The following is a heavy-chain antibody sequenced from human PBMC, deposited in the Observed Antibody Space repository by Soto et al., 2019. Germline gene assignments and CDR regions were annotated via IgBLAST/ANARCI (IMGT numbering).Heavy chain of an antibody. CDR3: SRHGGYFSGGRCYGHYYYYLDV. J-gene: IGHJ6*03. Sequence: PSETLSLTCAVSGGSISSYYWSWIRQPPGKGLEWIGYIYYSGNTNYNPSLKSRVTISVDTSKNHFSLKLTSVTAADTALYYCSRHGGYFSGGRCYGHYYYYLDVWGKGTTVTVSS. D-gene: IGHD2-15*01. V-gene: IGHV4-59*08. CDR1: GGSISSYY. CDR2: IYYSGNT.